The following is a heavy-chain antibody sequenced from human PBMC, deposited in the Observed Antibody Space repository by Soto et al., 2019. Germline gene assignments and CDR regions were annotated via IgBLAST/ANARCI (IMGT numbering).Heavy chain of an antibody. CDR1: GFTYSRHT. CDR3: ARDLGSGSDYNLDY. J-gene: IGHJ4*02. CDR2: ISSSSSYI. D-gene: IGHD3-10*01. Sequence: AGGSLRLSCAASGFTYSRHTMNWVRQAPGKGLEWVSSISSSSSYIYYADSVKGRFTISRDNAKNLLFLQMNSLRGEDTAVYYCARDLGSGSDYNLDYWGQGTLVTVSS. V-gene: IGHV3-21*01.